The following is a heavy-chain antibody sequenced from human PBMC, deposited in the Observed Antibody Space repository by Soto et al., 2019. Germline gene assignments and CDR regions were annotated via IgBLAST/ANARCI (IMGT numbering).Heavy chain of an antibody. CDR1: GFSFSKYA. D-gene: IGHD6-19*01. V-gene: IGHV3-23*01. CDR2: ISDSGGRT. Sequence: GGSLRLSCAASGFSFSKYAMTWVRQAPGKGLEWVSVISDSGGRTYYADSAKGRFTISRDDSKNTLYLHMKSLRAEDTAVYYCAIRRSLAVDSSTRIDPWGQGTLVTVSS. J-gene: IGHJ5*02. CDR3: AIRRSLAVDSSTRIDP.